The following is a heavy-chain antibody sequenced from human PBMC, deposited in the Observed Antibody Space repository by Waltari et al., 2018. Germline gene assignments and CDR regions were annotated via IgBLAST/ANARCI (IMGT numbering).Heavy chain of an antibody. D-gene: IGHD1-7*01. CDR2: IYTSGST. Sequence: QVQLQESGPGLVKPSQTLSLNCTVSGGSISSGSYYWSWIRQPAGKGLEWIGYIYTSGSTNYNPSLKSRVTISVDTSKNQFSLKLSSVTAADTAVYYCARIWGNWDYYFDYWGQVTLVTVSS. CDR3: ARIWGNWDYYFDY. J-gene: IGHJ4*02. V-gene: IGHV4-61*09. CDR1: GGSISSGSYY.